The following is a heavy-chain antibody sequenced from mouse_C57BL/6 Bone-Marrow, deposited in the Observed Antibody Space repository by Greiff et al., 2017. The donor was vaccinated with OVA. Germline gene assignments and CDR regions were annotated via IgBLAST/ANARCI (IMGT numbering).Heavy chain of an antibody. V-gene: IGHV1-26*01. D-gene: IGHD2-2*01. J-gene: IGHJ2*01. CDR3: AREWLPYYFDY. CDR1: GYTFTDYY. CDR2: INPNNGGT. Sequence: EVQLQQSGAELVRPGASVKLSCKASGYTFTDYYINWVKQSHGKSLEWIGDINPNNGGTSYNQKFKGKATLTVDKSSSTAYMELRSLTSEDSAVYYCAREWLPYYFDYWGQGTTLTVSS.